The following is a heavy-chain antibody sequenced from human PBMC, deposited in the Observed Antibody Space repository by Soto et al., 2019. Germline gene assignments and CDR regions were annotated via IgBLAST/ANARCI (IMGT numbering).Heavy chain of an antibody. D-gene: IGHD4-17*01. Sequence: SETLSLTCTVSGGSINNHYWSWIRQPPGKGLEWIGYIYYTGSTNYNPSLESRVTMSEDTSKNQVSLKLTSLTAADTAMYYCARRSDYGDYLYYFDYWGQGTLVTVS. CDR1: GGSINNHY. CDR2: IYYTGST. V-gene: IGHV4-59*11. CDR3: ARRSDYGDYLYYFDY. J-gene: IGHJ4*02.